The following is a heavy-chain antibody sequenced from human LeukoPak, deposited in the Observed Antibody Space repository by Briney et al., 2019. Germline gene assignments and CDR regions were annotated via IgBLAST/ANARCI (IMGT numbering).Heavy chain of an antibody. CDR1: TVSIGSYY. Sequence: SETLSLTCTVSTVSIGSYYWTWLRQPAGKGLEWIGRIHRTGSTNYNPSLTSRVIMSVDTSKNQFSLRLTSVTAADTAVYYCAREGARDDFVVVPAALDFWGLGTLVTVSS. V-gene: IGHV4-4*07. CDR2: IHRTGST. D-gene: IGHD2-2*01. CDR3: AREGARDDFVVVPAALDF. J-gene: IGHJ4*02.